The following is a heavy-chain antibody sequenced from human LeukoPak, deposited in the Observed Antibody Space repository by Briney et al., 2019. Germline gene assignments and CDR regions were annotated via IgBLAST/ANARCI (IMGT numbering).Heavy chain of an antibody. CDR2: ISWNSGSI. CDR3: AKEGILDAFDI. V-gene: IGHV3-9*01. J-gene: IGHJ3*02. CDR1: GFTFDDYA. Sequence: PGRSLRLTCAASGFTFDDYAMHWVRQAPGKGLEWVSGISWNSGSIGYADSVKGRFTISRDNAKNSLYLQMNSLRAEDTALYYCAKEGILDAFDIWGQGTMVTVSS. D-gene: IGHD3-10*01.